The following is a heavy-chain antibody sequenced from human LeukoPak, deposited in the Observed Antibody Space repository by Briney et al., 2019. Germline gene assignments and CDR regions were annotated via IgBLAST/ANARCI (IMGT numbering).Heavy chain of an antibody. D-gene: IGHD2-21*02. CDR1: GGSISSYY. CDR2: IYYSGST. CDR3: ARDKLAYCGGDCYRPHYYYYYGMDV. Sequence: SETLSLTCTVSGGSISSYYWSWIRQPPGKGLEWIGYIYYSGSTNYNPSLKSRVTISVDTSKNQFSLELSSVTAADTAVYYCARDKLAYCGGDCYRPHYYYYYGMDVWGQGTTVTVSS. J-gene: IGHJ6*02. V-gene: IGHV4-59*01.